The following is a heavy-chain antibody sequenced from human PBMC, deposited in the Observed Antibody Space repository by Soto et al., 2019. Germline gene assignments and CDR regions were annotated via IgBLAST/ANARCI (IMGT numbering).Heavy chain of an antibody. J-gene: IGHJ4*02. CDR3: ARHLGSWVRGVPYYFDY. V-gene: IGHV5-51*01. D-gene: IGHD3-10*01. Sequence: EVQLVQSGAEVKKPGESLKISCKGSGYSFTSYWIGWVRQMPGKGLEWMGIIYSGDSDTRYSPSFQGQVTISADKSISTAYLQWSSLKASDTAMYYCARHLGSWVRGVPYYFDYWGQGTLVTVSS. CDR1: GYSFTSYW. CDR2: IYSGDSDT.